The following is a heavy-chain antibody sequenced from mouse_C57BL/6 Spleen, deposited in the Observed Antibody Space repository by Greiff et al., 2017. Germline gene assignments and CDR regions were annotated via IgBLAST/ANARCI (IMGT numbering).Heavy chain of an antibody. J-gene: IGHJ2*01. CDR1: GYTFTSYW. V-gene: IGHV1-50*01. CDR2: IDPSDSYT. Sequence: QVQLQQSGAELVKPGASVKLSCKASGYTFTSYWMQWVKQRPGQGLEWIGEIDPSDSYTNYNQKFKGKATLTVDTSSSTAYMQLSSLTSEDSAVYYCARGSFSNYPYYWGQGTTLTVSS. CDR3: ARGSFSNYPYY. D-gene: IGHD2-5*01.